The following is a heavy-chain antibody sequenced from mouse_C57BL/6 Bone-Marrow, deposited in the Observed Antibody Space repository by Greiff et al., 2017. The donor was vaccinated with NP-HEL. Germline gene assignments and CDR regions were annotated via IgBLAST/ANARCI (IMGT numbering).Heavy chain of an antibody. CDR2: IYPGSGNT. CDR1: GYTFTDYY. V-gene: IGHV1-84*01. J-gene: IGHJ4*01. CDR3: ARSSYSNTKYSYAMDY. D-gene: IGHD2-5*01. Sequence: VQVVESGPELVKPGASVKISCKASGYTFTDYYINWVKQRPGQGLEWIGWIYPGSGNTKYNEKFKGKATLTVDTSSSTAYMQLSSLTSEDSAVYFCARSSYSNTKYSYAMDYWGQGTSVTVSS.